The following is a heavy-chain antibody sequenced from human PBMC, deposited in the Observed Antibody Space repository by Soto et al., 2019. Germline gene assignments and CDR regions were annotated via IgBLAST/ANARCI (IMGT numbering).Heavy chain of an antibody. CDR3: TKDQDKTGFPSYFDP. J-gene: IGHJ5*02. V-gene: IGHV4-34*01. CDR1: GGSFSGYY. D-gene: IGHD1-26*01. CDR2: INHSGST. Sequence: SETLSLTCAVSGGSFSGYYWSWIRQPPGKGLEWIGEINHSGSTNYNPSLKSRVTISVDTSKNQLSLKLSSVTAEETAIYYCTKDQDKTGFPSYFDPWGQGTLVTVSS.